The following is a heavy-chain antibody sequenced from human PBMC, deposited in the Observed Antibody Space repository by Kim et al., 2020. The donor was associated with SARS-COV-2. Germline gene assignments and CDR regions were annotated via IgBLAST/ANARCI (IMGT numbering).Heavy chain of an antibody. Sequence: SETLSLTCTVSGGSISSYYWSWIRQPPGKGLEWIGYIYYSGSTNYNPSLKSRVTISVDTSKNQFSLKLSSVTAADTAVYYCARVLGVRGPTYYYYYYMDVWGKGTKVTV. CDR2: IYYSGST. V-gene: IGHV4-59*01. J-gene: IGHJ6*03. CDR1: GGSISSYY. CDR3: ARVLGVRGPTYYYYYYMDV. D-gene: IGHD5-12*01.